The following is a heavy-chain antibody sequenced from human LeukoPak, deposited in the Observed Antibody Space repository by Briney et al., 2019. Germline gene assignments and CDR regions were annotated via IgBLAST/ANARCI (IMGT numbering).Heavy chain of an antibody. CDR1: GFTFSSYA. J-gene: IGHJ4*02. CDR2: ISGSGDNT. V-gene: IGHV3-23*01. Sequence: GGSRRLSCATSGFTFSSYAMSRVRQAPGKGLEWVSGISGSGDNTYYADSVKGRITISRDNSKNTLYVQVNSLGTEDTAAYYCAKGSYYDSSGSFYFDYWGQGTLVTVSS. D-gene: IGHD3-22*01. CDR3: AKGSYYDSSGSFYFDY.